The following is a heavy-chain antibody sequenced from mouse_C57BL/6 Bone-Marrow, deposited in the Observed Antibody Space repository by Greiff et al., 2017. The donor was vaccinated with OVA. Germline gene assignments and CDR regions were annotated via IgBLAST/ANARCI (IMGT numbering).Heavy chain of an antibody. CDR1: GFNIKDDY. Sequence: EFQLQQSGAELVRPGASVKLSCTASGFNIKDDYMHWVKQRPEQGLEWIGWIDPENGDTEYASKFQGKATITADTSSNTAYLQLSSLTSEDTAVYYCTRYDYDVDYWGQGTTLTVSS. D-gene: IGHD2-4*01. J-gene: IGHJ2*01. V-gene: IGHV14-4*01. CDR3: TRYDYDVDY. CDR2: IDPENGDT.